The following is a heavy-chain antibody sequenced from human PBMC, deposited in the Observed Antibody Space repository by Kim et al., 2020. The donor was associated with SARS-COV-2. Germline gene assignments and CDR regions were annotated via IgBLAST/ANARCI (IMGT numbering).Heavy chain of an antibody. Sequence: ASVKVSCKASGYTFTSYAISWMRQAPGQGLEWMGWIITYNGNTNYAQNLQGRVTMTTDTSTITAYMELRSLRSDDTAVYYCARVTPRDQLLSVWFDPWGQGTLVTVSS. CDR2: IITYNGNT. D-gene: IGHD2-2*01. CDR3: ARVTPRDQLLSVWFDP. V-gene: IGHV1-18*01. J-gene: IGHJ5*02. CDR1: GYTFTSYA.